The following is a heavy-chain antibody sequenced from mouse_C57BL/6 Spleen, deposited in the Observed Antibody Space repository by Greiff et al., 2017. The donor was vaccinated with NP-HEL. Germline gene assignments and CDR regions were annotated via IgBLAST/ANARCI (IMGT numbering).Heavy chain of an antibody. V-gene: IGHV1-53*01. CDR1: GYTFTSYW. CDR3: ARSDDGYYWFAY. CDR2: INPSNGGT. Sequence: QVHVKQPGTELVKPGASVKLSCKASGYTFTSYWMHWVKQRPGQGLEWIGNINPSNGGTNYNEKFKSKATLTVDKSSSTAYMQLSSLTSEDSAVYYCARSDDGYYWFAYWGQGTLVTVSA. J-gene: IGHJ3*01. D-gene: IGHD2-3*01.